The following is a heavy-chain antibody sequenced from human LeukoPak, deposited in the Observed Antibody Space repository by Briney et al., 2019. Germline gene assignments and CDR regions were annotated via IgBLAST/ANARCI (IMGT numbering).Heavy chain of an antibody. Sequence: ASVKVSCKASGYTFTSYAMNWVRQAPGQGLEWMGWINPNSGGTNYAQKFQGRVTMTRDTSISTAYMELSRLRSDDTAVYYCARDLRIAAAGYNWFDPWGQGTLVTVSS. CDR1: GYTFTSYA. D-gene: IGHD6-13*01. CDR3: ARDLRIAAAGYNWFDP. CDR2: INPNSGGT. J-gene: IGHJ5*02. V-gene: IGHV1-2*02.